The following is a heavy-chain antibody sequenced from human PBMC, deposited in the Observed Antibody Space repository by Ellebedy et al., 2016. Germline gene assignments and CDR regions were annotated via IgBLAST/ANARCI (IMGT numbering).Heavy chain of an antibody. CDR1: GFTFNIYA. V-gene: IGHV3-23*01. D-gene: IGHD4-17*01. CDR3: AKDRDDYGDYVFDY. Sequence: GGSLRLSXAASGFTFNIYAMSWVRQAPGEGLEWVSTISRSGDSTYYADSVKGRFTISRDNSKNTLYLQMGSLKAEDTAVYYCAKDRDDYGDYVFDYWGQGTLVTVSS. J-gene: IGHJ4*02. CDR2: ISRSGDST.